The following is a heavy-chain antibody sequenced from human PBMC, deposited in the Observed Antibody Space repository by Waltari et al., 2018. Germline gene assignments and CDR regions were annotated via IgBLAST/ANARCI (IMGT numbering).Heavy chain of an antibody. V-gene: IGHV3-23*01. CDR1: GFLFNTYA. J-gene: IGHJ4*02. D-gene: IGHD3-10*01. CDR2: TSAFCTSS. Sequence: EVQLLESGGGLVQRGGSLRRSGVGSGFLFNTYAMTWVRQAPGKELEWLSGTSAFCTSSYYADAVKGRFTISRENSKTTLYLQMNGLTVADTAVYYCATSRRGPDNWGQGTLVTVSS. CDR3: ATSRRGPDN.